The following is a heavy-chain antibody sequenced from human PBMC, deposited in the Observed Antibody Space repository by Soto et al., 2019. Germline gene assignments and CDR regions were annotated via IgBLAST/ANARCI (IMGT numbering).Heavy chain of an antibody. J-gene: IGHJ4*02. CDR2: INPDNGKT. V-gene: IGHV1-3*01. D-gene: IGHD2-21*02. CDR3: ARGPSTACFDF. Sequence: ASVKVSCKASGYSFTAYWLHWMRQAPGQRLEWMGWINPDNGKTGHSQKFQDRVTLTRDTSATTAYMELSGLTSEDTAVYYCARGPSTACFDFWGQGTLVTVS. CDR1: GYSFTAYW.